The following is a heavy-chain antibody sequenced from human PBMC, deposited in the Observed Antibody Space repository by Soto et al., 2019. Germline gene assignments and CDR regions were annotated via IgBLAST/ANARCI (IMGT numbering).Heavy chain of an antibody. V-gene: IGHV3-23*01. CDR2: IDGSGGIT. CDR3: VTNSGWFNT. J-gene: IGHJ5*02. D-gene: IGHD3-10*01. CDR1: GFTFGTTD. Sequence: QLLQSGGGLVQPGGSLTLSCAASGFTFGTTDMSWVRQAPGEGLEWVSTIDGSGGITYYADSVKGRFTISRDNSRTTVYLQMNSLRGDDTALYYCVTNSGWFNTWGQGALVTVSS.